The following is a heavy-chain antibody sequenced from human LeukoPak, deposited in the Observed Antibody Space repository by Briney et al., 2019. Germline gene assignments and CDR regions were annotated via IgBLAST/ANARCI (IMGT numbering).Heavy chain of an antibody. CDR2: ISASGGST. V-gene: IGHV3-23*01. J-gene: IGHJ4*02. CDR3: AKSRAGDSDY. Sequence: GGSLRLSCAASGLTFSSYVMSWVRQAPGKGLEWVSDISASGGSTFYADSVKGRFTLSRDNSKSTLYLQMNSLRPEDTAVYYCAKSRAGDSDYWGQGTLLTVSS. CDR1: GLTFSSYV. D-gene: IGHD3-10*01.